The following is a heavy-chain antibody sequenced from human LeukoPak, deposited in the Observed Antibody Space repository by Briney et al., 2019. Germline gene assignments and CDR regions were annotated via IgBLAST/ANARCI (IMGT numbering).Heavy chain of an antibody. CDR2: ISGYNGNT. V-gene: IGHV1-18*01. CDR3: ARAGFLYYMDV. Sequence: ASAKVSCKASGYTFTSYGISWVRQAPGQGLEWMGWISGYNGNTDHAQKLQGRVTMTTDTSTSTAYMELRSLRSDDTAVYYCARAGFLYYMDVWGKGTTVTVSS. CDR1: GYTFTSYG. J-gene: IGHJ6*03. D-gene: IGHD3-10*01.